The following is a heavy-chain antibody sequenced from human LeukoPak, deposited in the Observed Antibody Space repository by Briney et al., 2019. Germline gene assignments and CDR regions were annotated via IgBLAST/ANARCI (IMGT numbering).Heavy chain of an antibody. CDR2: IYYSGST. J-gene: IGHJ5*02. Sequence: PSETLSLTCTVSGGSISSGDYYWSWIRQPPGKGLEWIGYIYYSGSTYYNPSLKSRVTISVDTSKSQFSLKLSSVTAADTAVYYCARVIIAAAETRRKVWFDPWGQGTLVTVSS. CDR3: ARVIIAAAETRRKVWFDP. V-gene: IGHV4-30-4*01. D-gene: IGHD6-13*01. CDR1: GGSISSGDYY.